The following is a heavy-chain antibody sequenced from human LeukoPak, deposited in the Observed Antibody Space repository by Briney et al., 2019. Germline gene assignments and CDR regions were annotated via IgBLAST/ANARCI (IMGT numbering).Heavy chain of an antibody. CDR1: GGSISSYY. D-gene: IGHD3-22*01. J-gene: IGHJ4*02. Sequence: SETLSLTCTVSGGSISSYYWSWIRQPPGKGLEWIGYIYYSGSTDYNPSLKGRVTISVDTSKNQFSLKLSSVTAADTAVYYCARGVVYYYDSSGYFDYWGQGTLVTVSS. CDR2: IYYSGST. CDR3: ARGVVYYYDSSGYFDY. V-gene: IGHV4-59*01.